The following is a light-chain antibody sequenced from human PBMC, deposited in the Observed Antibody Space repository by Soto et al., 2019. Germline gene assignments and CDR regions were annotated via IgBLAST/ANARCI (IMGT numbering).Light chain of an antibody. V-gene: IGLV2-14*03. CDR1: SSDVGAYKY. Sequence: QSVLTQPASMSGSPGQSITISCTGTSSDVGAYKYVSWYQHHPGKVPQLMIYDVSNRPSGVSDRSSGSKSGNTASLTISGLQAEDEADYYCSSYTSSNTYVFGTGTKVTVL. CDR3: SSYTSSNTYV. CDR2: DVS. J-gene: IGLJ1*01.